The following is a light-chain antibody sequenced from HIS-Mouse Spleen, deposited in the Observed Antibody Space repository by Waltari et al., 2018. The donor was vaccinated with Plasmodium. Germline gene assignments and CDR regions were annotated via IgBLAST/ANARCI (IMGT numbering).Light chain of an antibody. V-gene: IGLV3-10*01. CDR2: DDS. Sequence: SYELTQPHSVSVSPGQTARITCSGDALPKKYSYCYHQKSGQAPVLVLYDDSKRPSGIPKRFAGSSSGTMATLTISGAQVEDEADYYCYSTDSSGNHRVFGGGTKLTVL. CDR1: ALPKKY. J-gene: IGLJ3*02. CDR3: YSTDSSGNHRV.